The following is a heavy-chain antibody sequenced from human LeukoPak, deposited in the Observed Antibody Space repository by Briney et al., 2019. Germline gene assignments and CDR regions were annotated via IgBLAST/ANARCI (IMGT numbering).Heavy chain of an antibody. J-gene: IGHJ3*02. Sequence: PSETLSLTCTVSGGSISSSSYYWGWIRQPPGKGLEWIGSIYYSGSTYYNPSLKSRVTISVDASKNQFSLKLSSVTAADTAVYYCARVKDYYYYDSSGYAFDIWGQGTMVTVSS. CDR1: GGSISSSSYY. CDR2: IYYSGST. CDR3: ARVKDYYYYDSSGYAFDI. V-gene: IGHV4-39*07. D-gene: IGHD3-22*01.